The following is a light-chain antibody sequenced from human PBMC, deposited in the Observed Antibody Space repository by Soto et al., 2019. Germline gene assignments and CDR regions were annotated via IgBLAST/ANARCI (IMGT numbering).Light chain of an antibody. CDR1: SSNIGKNY. Sequence: QSVLTQPPSVSAAPGQKVTISCSGSSSNIGKNYVFWYQQFPGTAPKLLIYDNDKRPSGIPDRFFGSKSGTSATLGITGLQTGDEADYYCGTWDSSLSAVFGGGTKLTVL. V-gene: IGLV1-51*01. CDR2: DND. J-gene: IGLJ2*01. CDR3: GTWDSSLSAV.